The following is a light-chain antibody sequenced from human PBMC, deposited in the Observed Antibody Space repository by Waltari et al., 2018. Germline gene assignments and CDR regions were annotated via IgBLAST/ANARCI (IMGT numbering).Light chain of an antibody. CDR3: ASWDDSLSGGI. V-gene: IGLV1-47*01. Sequence: QSVLTQPPSASGPPGQRVPISCSGSSSNIGRNFVYWYQQFPGTAPKLLIFRNNQRPSGVPDRFSGSKSGSSASLAISGLRSDDEAHYYCASWDDSLSGGIFGGGTEVTVL. J-gene: IGLJ2*01. CDR1: SSNIGRNF. CDR2: RNN.